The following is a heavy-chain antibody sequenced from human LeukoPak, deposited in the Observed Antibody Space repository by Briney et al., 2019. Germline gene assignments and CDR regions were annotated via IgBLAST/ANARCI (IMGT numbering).Heavy chain of an antibody. J-gene: IGHJ6*02. CDR1: GFTFSSYS. D-gene: IGHD5-12*01. Sequence: ASLRLSCAASGFTFSSYSMNWVRQPPGKGLEWVSSISSSSSYIYYADSVKGRFTISRDNANNSLYLQMNSLRAEDTAVYYCARATHCGLDVWGQGTTVTVSS. CDR3: ARATHCGLDV. V-gene: IGHV3-21*01. CDR2: ISSSSSYI.